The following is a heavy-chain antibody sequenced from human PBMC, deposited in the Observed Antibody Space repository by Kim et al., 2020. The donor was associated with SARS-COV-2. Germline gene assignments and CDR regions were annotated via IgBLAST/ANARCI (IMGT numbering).Heavy chain of an antibody. CDR2: ITGSGDRT. CDR1: GLTFSNYA. D-gene: IGHD6-13*01. Sequence: GGSLRLSCVVSGLTFSNYAMNWVRQAPGKGLEWVSTITGSGDRTYYADSVKGRFTVSRDNSKNTLYLEVNSLRADDTAVYYCAKSPPYSGSWYVFWFDPRGQGTLVSVAS. V-gene: IGHV3-23*01. J-gene: IGHJ5*02. CDR3: AKSPPYSGSWYVFWFDP.